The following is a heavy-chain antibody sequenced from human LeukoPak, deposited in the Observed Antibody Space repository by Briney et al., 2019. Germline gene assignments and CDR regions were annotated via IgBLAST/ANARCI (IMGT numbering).Heavy chain of an antibody. V-gene: IGHV3-23*01. D-gene: IGHD3-10*01. CDR1: GFTFTSYA. CDR2: ISGGGGST. CDR3: AKDRYGSGSYGMDV. Sequence: PGGSLRLSCAASGFTFTSYAMHWVRQAPGKGLEWVSTISGGGGSTYYADSVRGRFTISRDNSKNTLYLQMNSLRDEDTAVYYCAKDRYGSGSYGMDVWGQGTTVTVSS. J-gene: IGHJ6*02.